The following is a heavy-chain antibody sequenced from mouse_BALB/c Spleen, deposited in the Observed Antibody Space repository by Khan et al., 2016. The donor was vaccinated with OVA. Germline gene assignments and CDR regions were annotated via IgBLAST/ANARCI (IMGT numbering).Heavy chain of an antibody. D-gene: IGHD2-4*01. CDR1: GFSFTSYG. CDR3: ARDRLRLAMDS. Sequence: VQLQQSGPGLVAPSQSLSITCTVSGFSFTSYGVHWIRQPPGKGLEWLGVIWTGGNTNYNSALMSRLSISKDNPKSQVFLKMNSLQTDDTAIYYCARDRLRLAMDSWGQGTSVTVSS. J-gene: IGHJ4*01. CDR2: IWTGGNT. V-gene: IGHV2-9*02.